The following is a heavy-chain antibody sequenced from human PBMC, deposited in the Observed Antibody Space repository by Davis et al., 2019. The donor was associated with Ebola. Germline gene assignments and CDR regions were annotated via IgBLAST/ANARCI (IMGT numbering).Heavy chain of an antibody. V-gene: IGHV3-23*01. CDR1: GFTFSSSA. CDR3: ARDTLRTVTTFYLDY. CDR2: ISGSGGST. Sequence: GESLKISCAASGFTFSSSAMSWVRQAPGKGLEWVSGISGSGGSTSYADSVKGRFTISRDNSKNTLYLQMNSLRAEDTAVYYCARDTLRTVTTFYLDYWGQGTLVTVSS. D-gene: IGHD4-17*01. J-gene: IGHJ4*02.